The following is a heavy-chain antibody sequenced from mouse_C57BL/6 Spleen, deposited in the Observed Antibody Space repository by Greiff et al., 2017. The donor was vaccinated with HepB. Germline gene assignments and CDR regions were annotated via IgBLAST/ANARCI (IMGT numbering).Heavy chain of an antibody. CDR2: INYDGSST. CDR1: GFTFSDYY. V-gene: IGHV5-16*01. J-gene: IGHJ1*03. D-gene: IGHD2-1*01. CDR3: ARDYYGSYWYFDV. Sequence: VQLKESEGGLVQPGSSMKLSCTASGFTFSDYYMAWVRQVPEKGLEWVANINYDGSSTYYLDSLKSRFIISRDNAKNILYLQMSSLKSEDTATYYCARDYYGSYWYFDVWGTGTTVTVSS.